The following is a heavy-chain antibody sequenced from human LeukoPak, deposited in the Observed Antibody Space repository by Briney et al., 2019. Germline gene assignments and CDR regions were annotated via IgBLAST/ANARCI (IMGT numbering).Heavy chain of an antibody. CDR1: GGTFSSYA. J-gene: IGHJ6*03. CDR2: IIPIFGTA. V-gene: IGHV1-69*05. D-gene: IGHD3-3*01. CDR3: ARDTRGVGWAYYYMDV. Sequence: SVKVSCKASGGTFSSYAISWVRQAPGQGLEWMGRIIPIFGTANYGQKFQGRVTITTDESTSTAYMELSSLRSEDTAVYYCARDTRGVGWAYYYMDVWGNGTTVTVSS.